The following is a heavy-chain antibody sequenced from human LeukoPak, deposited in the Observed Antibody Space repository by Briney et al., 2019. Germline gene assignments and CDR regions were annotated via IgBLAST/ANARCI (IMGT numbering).Heavy chain of an antibody. CDR3: VRSWKLLQNFDS. CDR2: ISYDGSDK. Sequence: PGRSPRLSCAASGFNFNSYTMHWVRQAPGKGLEWVAVISYDGSDKFYADSVKGRFSISRDNSKNTLYLEMNNLRTEDTAVYFCVRSWKLLQNFDSWGQGTLVTVSS. V-gene: IGHV3-30*04. J-gene: IGHJ4*02. D-gene: IGHD1-26*01. CDR1: GFNFNSYT.